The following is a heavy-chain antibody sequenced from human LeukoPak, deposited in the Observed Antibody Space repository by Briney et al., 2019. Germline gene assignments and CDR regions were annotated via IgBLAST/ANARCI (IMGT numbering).Heavy chain of an antibody. CDR3: ARDPMVGATLTWFDP. CDR2: INPNSGGK. V-gene: IGHV1-2*02. Sequence: GASVKVSCKASGYTFTGYYMHWVRQAPGQGLEWMGWINPNSGGKNYAQKFQGRVTMTRDTSISTAYMELSRLRSDDTAVYYCARDPMVGATLTWFDPWGQGTLVTVSS. D-gene: IGHD1-26*01. CDR1: GYTFTGYY. J-gene: IGHJ5*02.